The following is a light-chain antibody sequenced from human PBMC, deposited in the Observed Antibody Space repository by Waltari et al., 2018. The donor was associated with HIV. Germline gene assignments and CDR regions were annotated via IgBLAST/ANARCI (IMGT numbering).Light chain of an antibody. CDR2: DAS. J-gene: IGLJ3*02. CDR1: SSDIGEYNY. Sequence: QSALTQPASVSGSPGQSITISCTGTSSDIGEYNYVSWFHHHPTTAPKLIIFDASDRPSVVSNRFSGSKAGNTASLNISGLQAEDEADYYCSSYTTIDTWVFGGGTKLTVL. V-gene: IGLV2-14*01. CDR3: SSYTTIDTWV.